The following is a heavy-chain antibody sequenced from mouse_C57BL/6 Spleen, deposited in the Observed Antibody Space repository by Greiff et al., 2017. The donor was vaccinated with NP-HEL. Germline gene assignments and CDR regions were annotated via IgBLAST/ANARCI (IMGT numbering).Heavy chain of an antibody. D-gene: IGHD1-1*01. Sequence: VQLQQPGAELVMPGASVKLSCKASGYTFTSYWMHWVKQRPGQGLELIGEIDPSDSYTNYNQKFKGKSTLTVDKSSSTAYMQLSSLTSEDSAVYYCARKGVYYYGSSLYYFDYWGQGTTLTVSS. V-gene: IGHV1-69*01. CDR3: ARKGVYYYGSSLYYFDY. CDR2: IDPSDSYT. CDR1: GYTFTSYW. J-gene: IGHJ2*01.